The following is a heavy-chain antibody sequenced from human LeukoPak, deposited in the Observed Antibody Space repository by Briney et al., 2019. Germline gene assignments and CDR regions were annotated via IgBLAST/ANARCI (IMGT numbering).Heavy chain of an antibody. CDR3: VARPAAMRRFDP. D-gene: IGHD2-2*01. V-gene: IGHV3-48*03. CDR1: GFTFSSYE. J-gene: IGHJ5*02. Sequence: AGGSLRLSCAASGFTFSSYEMNWVRQAPGKGLEWVSYISSSGSTIYYADSVKGRFTISRDNAKNSLYLQMNSLRAEDTAVYYCVARPAAMRRFDPWGQGTLVTVSS. CDR2: ISSSGSTI.